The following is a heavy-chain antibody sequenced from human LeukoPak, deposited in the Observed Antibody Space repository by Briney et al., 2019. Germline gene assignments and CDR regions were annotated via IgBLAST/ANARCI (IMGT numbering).Heavy chain of an antibody. J-gene: IGHJ4*02. CDR3: ARALWFGELVN. CDR2: IYHSGNT. D-gene: IGHD3-10*01. CDR1: GYSNSSGYS. V-gene: IGHV4-38-2*02. Sequence: SETLSLTCSVSGYSNSSGYSWGWIRQPPGKGLEWIGSIYHSGNTYYNSSLKSRVTISLDTSKNQVSLKLSSVTAADTAVYYCARALWFGELVNWGQGTLVTVSS.